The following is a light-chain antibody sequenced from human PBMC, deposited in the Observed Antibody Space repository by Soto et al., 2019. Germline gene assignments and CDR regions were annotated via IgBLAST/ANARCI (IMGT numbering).Light chain of an antibody. CDR3: QKYNSAPQT. V-gene: IGKV1-27*01. CDR1: QGISNY. CDR2: AAS. J-gene: IGKJ1*01. Sequence: DIQMTHSPSSLSASVGDRVTITCRASQGISNYLAWYRQKPGKVPKLLIYAASTVQSGVPYRFSGSGSGTDFTLTISSLQPEDVATNYCQKYNSAPQTFGQGAKVDIK.